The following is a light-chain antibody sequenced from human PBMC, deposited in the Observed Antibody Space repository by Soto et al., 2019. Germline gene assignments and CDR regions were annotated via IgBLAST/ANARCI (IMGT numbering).Light chain of an antibody. J-gene: IGLJ2*01. Sequence: QSVLTQPRSVSGSPGQSVTISCTGTSSDVGGYNFVSWYQQHPGKAPKLWIYDVSQRPSGVPDRFSASKSGNTASLTISGLHADDEADYYCCSYAGSYTLFGGGTKVTVL. CDR3: CSYAGSYTL. CDR1: SSDVGGYNF. V-gene: IGLV2-11*01. CDR2: DVS.